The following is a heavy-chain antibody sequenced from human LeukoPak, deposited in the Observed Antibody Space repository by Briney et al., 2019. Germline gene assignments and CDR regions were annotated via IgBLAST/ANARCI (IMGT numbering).Heavy chain of an antibody. CDR2: ISSSSSYI. CDR3: ARLATYYYDSSGYYHDY. D-gene: IGHD3-22*01. CDR1: GFTFSSYS. V-gene: IGHV3-21*01. J-gene: IGHJ4*02. Sequence: GGSLRLSCAASGFTFSSYSMNWVRQAPGKGLEWDSSISSSSSYIYYEDSVKGRFTIFRDNAKNSLYLQMNSLRAEDTAVYYCARLATYYYDSSGYYHDYWGQGTLVTVSS.